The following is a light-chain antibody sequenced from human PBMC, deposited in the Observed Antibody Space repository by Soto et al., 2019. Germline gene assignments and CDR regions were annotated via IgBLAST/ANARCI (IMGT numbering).Light chain of an antibody. CDR1: QSVSSN. CDR3: QQYGSSPRT. CDR2: GAS. Sequence: IEMTQSPATLSVSPGERATLSCRASQSVSSNLVWYQQKPGQAPRLLIYGASTRVTGIPDRFSGSGSGTDFTLTISRLEPEDFAVYYCQQYGSSPRTFGQGTKVDIK. V-gene: IGKV3-20*01. J-gene: IGKJ1*01.